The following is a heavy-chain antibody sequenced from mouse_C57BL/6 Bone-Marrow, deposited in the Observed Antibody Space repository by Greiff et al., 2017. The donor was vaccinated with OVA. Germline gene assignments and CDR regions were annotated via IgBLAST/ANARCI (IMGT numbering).Heavy chain of an antibody. V-gene: IGHV1-19*01. Sequence: VQLKESGPVLVKPGASVKMSCKASGYTFTDYYMNWVKQSHGKSLEWIGVINPYNGGTSYNQKFKGKATLTVDKSSSTAYMELNSLTSEDSAVYYCARTAQATRAWFAYWGQGTLVTVSA. J-gene: IGHJ3*01. CDR1: GYTFTDYY. CDR2: INPYNGGT. CDR3: ARTAQATRAWFAY. D-gene: IGHD3-2*02.